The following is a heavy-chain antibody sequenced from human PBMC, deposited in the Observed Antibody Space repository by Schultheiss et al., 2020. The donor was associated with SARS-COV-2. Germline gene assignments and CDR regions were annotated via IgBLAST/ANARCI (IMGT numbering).Heavy chain of an antibody. D-gene: IGHD5-24*01. V-gene: IGHV4-4*07. J-gene: IGHJ4*02. CDR3: ARRDGYNYYFDY. CDR1: GGSISSYY. CDR2: IYTSGNT. Sequence: SQTLSLTCTVSGGSISSYYWNWIRQPAGQGLEWIGRIYTSGNTNYNPSLKSRVTMSVDTSKNQFSLKLSSVTAADTAVYYCARRDGYNYYFDYWGQGTLVTVSS.